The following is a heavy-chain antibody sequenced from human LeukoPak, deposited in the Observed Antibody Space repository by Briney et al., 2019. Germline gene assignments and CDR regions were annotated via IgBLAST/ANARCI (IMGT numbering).Heavy chain of an antibody. J-gene: IGHJ4*02. D-gene: IGHD3-10*01. CDR1: GFTFSSYW. CDR2: IKQDGSEK. Sequence: GGSLRLSCAASGFTFSSYWMSWVRQAPGKGLEWVANIKQDGSEKYYVDSVKGRFIISRDNAKNSLYLQMNSLRAEDTAVYYCARDCLSYYRDYWGQGTLVTVSS. V-gene: IGHV3-7*01. CDR3: ARDCLSYYRDY.